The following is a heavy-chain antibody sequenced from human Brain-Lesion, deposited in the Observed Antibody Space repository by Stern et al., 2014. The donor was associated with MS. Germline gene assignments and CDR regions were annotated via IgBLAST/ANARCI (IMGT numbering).Heavy chain of an antibody. J-gene: IGHJ4*02. V-gene: IGHV4-4*02. CDR2: SDHSGST. Sequence: VQLEESGPGLVKPSGTLSLTCAVSGGSISSSNWWSWVRQSPGKGLEWIGESDHSGSTIYNPSLKSRVTVSVDKSKNRFSLTLSSVPAADTAVYFCARFPASRPHVFDSWGQGTLVTVSS. CDR1: GGSISSSNW. CDR3: ARFPASRPHVFDS. D-gene: IGHD6-13*01.